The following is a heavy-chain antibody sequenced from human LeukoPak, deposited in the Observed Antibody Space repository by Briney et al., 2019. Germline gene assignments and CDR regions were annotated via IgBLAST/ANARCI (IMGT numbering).Heavy chain of an antibody. CDR1: GGSISSYY. CDR3: ARLRSGGSWVDH. CDR2: IYYSGST. J-gene: IGHJ4*02. V-gene: IGHV4-59*08. D-gene: IGHD2-15*01. Sequence: SETLSLTCTVSGGSISSYYWSWIRQPPGKGLEWIGYIYYSGSTNYNPSLKSRVTISVDTSKNQFSLKLSSVTAADTAVYYCARLRSGGSWVDHWGQGTLVTVSS.